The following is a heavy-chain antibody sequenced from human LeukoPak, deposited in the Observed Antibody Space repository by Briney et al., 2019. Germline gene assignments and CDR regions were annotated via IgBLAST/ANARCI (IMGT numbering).Heavy chain of an antibody. D-gene: IGHD3-10*01. CDR3: ARGPLWFGESRGFSGP. CDR2: IYYSGST. Sequence: SETLSLTCTVSGGSISSYYWSWIRQPPGKGLEWIGYIYYSGSTNYNPSLKSRVTISVDTSKNQFSLKLSSVTAADTAVYYCARGPLWFGESRGFSGPWGQGALVTVSS. CDR1: GGSISSYY. V-gene: IGHV4-59*01. J-gene: IGHJ5*02.